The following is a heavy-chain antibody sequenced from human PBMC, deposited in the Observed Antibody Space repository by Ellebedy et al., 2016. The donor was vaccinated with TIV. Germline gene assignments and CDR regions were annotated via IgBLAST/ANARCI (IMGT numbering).Heavy chain of an antibody. CDR3: ARGLDCSGGSCYSDWYFDL. J-gene: IGHJ2*01. V-gene: IGHV4-34*01. CDR2: INRSGTT. CDR1: GGSFSGYY. Sequence: SETLSLXCAVYGGSFSGYYWSWIRQPPGKGLEWIGEINRSGTTNYNPSLKSRVTISVDTSKNQFSLKLSSVTAADTAVYYCARGLDCSGGSCYSDWYFDLWGRGTLVTVSS. D-gene: IGHD2-15*01.